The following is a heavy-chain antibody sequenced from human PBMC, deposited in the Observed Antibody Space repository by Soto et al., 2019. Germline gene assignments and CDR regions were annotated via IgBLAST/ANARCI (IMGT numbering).Heavy chain of an antibody. CDR1: GGSISKYY. J-gene: IGHJ2*01. CDR3: AGPKLELRGYWTSDL. V-gene: IGHV4-59*01. CDR2: INYSGST. D-gene: IGHD1-7*01. Sequence: QVQLQESGPGLVKPSETLSLTCTVSGGSISKYYWSWIRQPPGKGLEWIGSINYSGSTNYNPSLKSRATISVDTSKNQFPQKLSSVPAADTAVYYCAGPKLELRGYWTSDLGGRGTLVPVSS.